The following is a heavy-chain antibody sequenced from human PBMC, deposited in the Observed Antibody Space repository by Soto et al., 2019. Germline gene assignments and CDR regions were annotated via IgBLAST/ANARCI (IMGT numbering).Heavy chain of an antibody. V-gene: IGHV3-33*01. CDR2: IWYDGSNK. CDR3: AREIGSSGWYLDY. CDR1: GFTFSSYV. J-gene: IGHJ4*02. D-gene: IGHD6-19*01. Sequence: PGGSLRLSCAASGFTFSSYVMHWVRQAPGKGLEWVAVIWYDGSNKYYADSVKGRFTISRDNSKNMLYLQMNSLRAEDTAVYYCAREIGSSGWYLDYWGQGTLVTVSS.